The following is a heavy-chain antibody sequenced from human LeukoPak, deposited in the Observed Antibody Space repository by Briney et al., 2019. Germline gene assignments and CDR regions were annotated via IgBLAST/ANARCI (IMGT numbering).Heavy chain of an antibody. Sequence: GALRLSCAASGFTFSSYWMRWVRQAPGKGLVWVSYISTDVSDTGYADSVKGRFTISRDNSKNTLYLQINSLRAEDTAVYYCAKPISSGWYSFDYWGQGTLVTVSS. CDR1: GFTFSSYW. CDR2: ISTDVSDT. CDR3: AKPISSGWYSFDY. J-gene: IGHJ4*02. V-gene: IGHV3-74*01. D-gene: IGHD6-19*01.